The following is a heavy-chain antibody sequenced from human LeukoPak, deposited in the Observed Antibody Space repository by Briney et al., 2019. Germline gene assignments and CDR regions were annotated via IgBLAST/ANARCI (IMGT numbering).Heavy chain of an antibody. V-gene: IGHV3-66*01. D-gene: IGHD2-8*02. J-gene: IGHJ4*02. Sequence: GGSLRLSCAASGFSVSYYFMNWVRQAPGRGLEWVSVIYSGGTTYYGNSVRGRFTVSRDISKNTLYLQMNSLEVEDTAVYYCARDGGCTAAGCPSGLFDYWGQGILVTVSS. CDR3: ARDGGCTAAGCPSGLFDY. CDR1: GFSVSYYF. CDR2: IYSGGTT.